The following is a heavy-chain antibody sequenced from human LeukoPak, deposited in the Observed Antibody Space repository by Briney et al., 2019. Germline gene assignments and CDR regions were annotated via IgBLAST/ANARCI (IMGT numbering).Heavy chain of an antibody. D-gene: IGHD2-2*01. CDR1: GNTLTGSY. CDR3: TRDHCTRTSCYGDYYYGMDV. V-gene: IGHV1-2*02. Sequence: ASVKVSCKASGNTLTGSYMYWVRHAPGQGLEWMGWIDPDTGGTDTAQTLQGRVTTTRDTSISTAYMELSRLRSDDTAVYYCTRDHCTRTSCYGDYYYGMDVWGQGTTVTVSS. J-gene: IGHJ6*02. CDR2: IDPDTGGT.